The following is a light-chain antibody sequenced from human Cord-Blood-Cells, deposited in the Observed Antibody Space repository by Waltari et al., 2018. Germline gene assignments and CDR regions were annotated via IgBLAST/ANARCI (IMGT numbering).Light chain of an antibody. V-gene: IGLV2-23*01. J-gene: IGLJ3*02. CDR2: EGS. CDR3: CSYAGSSTWV. CDR1: SIDVGSYNL. Sequence: QSALTQPASVSGSPGQSITISCTGTSIDVGSYNLVSWYQQHPGKAPKLMIYEGSKRPSVVSNRFSGSKSGNTASLTISGLQAEDEADYYCCSYAGSSTWVFGGGTKLTVL.